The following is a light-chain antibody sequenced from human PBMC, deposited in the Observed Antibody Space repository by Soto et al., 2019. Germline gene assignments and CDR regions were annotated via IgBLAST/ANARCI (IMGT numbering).Light chain of an antibody. CDR3: SSYTSSSKPYV. CDR1: SSDVGGYNY. V-gene: IGLV2-14*01. CDR2: DVT. Sequence: QSALTQPASVSGSPGQSITISCTGTSSDVGGYNYVSWHQQHPVKAPKLMIYDVTNRPSGVSDRFSGSKSGNTASLTISGLQAEDEADYYCSSYTSSSKPYVFGTGTKVTVL. J-gene: IGLJ1*01.